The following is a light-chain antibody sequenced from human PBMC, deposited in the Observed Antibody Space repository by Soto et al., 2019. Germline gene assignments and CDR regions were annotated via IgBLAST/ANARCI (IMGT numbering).Light chain of an antibody. J-gene: IGKJ2*01. V-gene: IGKV3-15*01. CDR2: GAS. Sequence: EIVLTQSPVTLSVSPGDGATLSCRASQTVGSDLAWYQQTPGQAPRLLNYGASTRATAVPARFSGSGSGTEFTLTIDNLLSDDFAVYYCRHHIDWPVPVGQGT. CDR3: RHHIDWPVP. CDR1: QTVGSD.